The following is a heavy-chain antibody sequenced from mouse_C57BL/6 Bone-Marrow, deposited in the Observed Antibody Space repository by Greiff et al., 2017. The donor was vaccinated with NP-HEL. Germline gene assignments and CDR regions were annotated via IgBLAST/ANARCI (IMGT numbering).Heavy chain of an antibody. Sequence: SGPELVKPGASVKISCKASGYAFSSSWKNWVKQRPGKGLEWIGRIYPGDGDTNYNGKFKGKATLTADKSSSTAYMQLSSLTSEDSAVYFCARGIPYYYGSSPALCAYWGQGTLVTVSA. D-gene: IGHD1-1*01. J-gene: IGHJ3*01. V-gene: IGHV1-82*01. CDR3: ARGIPYYYGSSPALCAY. CDR2: IYPGDGDT. CDR1: GYAFSSSW.